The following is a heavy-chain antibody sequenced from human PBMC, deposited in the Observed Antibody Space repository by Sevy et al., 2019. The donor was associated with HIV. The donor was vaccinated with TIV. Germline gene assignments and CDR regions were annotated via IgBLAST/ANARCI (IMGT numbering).Heavy chain of an antibody. CDR1: GFTVSSHW. Sequence: GGSLRLSCAASGFTVSSHWMSWVRQAPGKGLEWVANIKQDGSEKYYVDSVKGRFTISRDNAKNSLSLQMNSLRAEDTAVYYCARDTGGIGMDVWGQGTTVTVSS. D-gene: IGHD6-13*01. J-gene: IGHJ6*02. CDR3: ARDTGGIGMDV. CDR2: IKQDGSEK. V-gene: IGHV3-7*01.